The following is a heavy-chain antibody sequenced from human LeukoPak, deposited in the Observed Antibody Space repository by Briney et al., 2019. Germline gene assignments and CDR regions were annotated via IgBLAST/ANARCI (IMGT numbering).Heavy chain of an antibody. CDR2: ISGSAGST. D-gene: IGHD5-18*01. J-gene: IGHJ5*02. Sequence: GGSLRLSCAASGFTFSSHAMSWVRQAPGKGLEWVSSISGSAGSTYYADSVKGRFTISRDNSKSTLYLQMNSLRAEDTAVYYCAKGDTAMITFWFDPWGQGTLVTVSS. V-gene: IGHV3-23*01. CDR3: AKGDTAMITFWFDP. CDR1: GFTFSSHA.